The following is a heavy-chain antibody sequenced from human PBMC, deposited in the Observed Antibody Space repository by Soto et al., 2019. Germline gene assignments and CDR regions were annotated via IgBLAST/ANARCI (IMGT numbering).Heavy chain of an antibody. CDR1: GGSINNHY. V-gene: IGHV4-59*08. CDR2: IYYSGST. CDR3: ARHQVDYFDY. Sequence: SETLSLTCTVSGGSINNHYWSWIRQPPGKGLEWIGYIYYSGSTNYNPSLKSRVTISVDTSKNQFSLKLSSVTAADTAVYYCARHQVDYFDYWGQGTLVTV. J-gene: IGHJ4*02.